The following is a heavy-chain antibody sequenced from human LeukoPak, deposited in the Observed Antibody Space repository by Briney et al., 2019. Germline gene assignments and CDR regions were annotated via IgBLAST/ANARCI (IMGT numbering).Heavy chain of an antibody. Sequence: SETLSLTCTVSGYSISSGYYWGWIRQPPGKGLEWIGSIYHSGSTYYNPSLKSRVTISVDTSKIQFSLKLSSVTAADTAVYYCARVITNILTGYFDYWGQGTLVTVSS. J-gene: IGHJ4*02. CDR1: GYSISSGYY. V-gene: IGHV4-38-2*02. D-gene: IGHD3-9*01. CDR2: IYHSGST. CDR3: ARVITNILTGYFDY.